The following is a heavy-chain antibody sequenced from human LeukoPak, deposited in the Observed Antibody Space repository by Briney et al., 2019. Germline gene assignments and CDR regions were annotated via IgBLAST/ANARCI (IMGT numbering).Heavy chain of an antibody. Sequence: ASVKVSCKASGYSFTSYGISWVRQAPGQGLEWMGWISGNNGNTNYAQKFQGRVTMTTETSTSTAYMELRSLRSDDTAVYYCARELVVPAAMRGYYYYYGMDVWGQGTTVIVSS. J-gene: IGHJ6*02. CDR3: ARELVVPAAMRGYYYYYGMDV. CDR2: ISGNNGNT. V-gene: IGHV1-18*01. CDR1: GYSFTSYG. D-gene: IGHD2-2*01.